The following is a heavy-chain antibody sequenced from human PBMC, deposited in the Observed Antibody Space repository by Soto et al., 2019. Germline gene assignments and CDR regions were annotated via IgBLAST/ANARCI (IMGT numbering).Heavy chain of an antibody. CDR2: IYYSGST. CDR3: ARVKFGGVMAHDAFDI. V-gene: IGHV4-31*03. J-gene: IGHJ3*02. Sequence: QVQLQESGPGLVKPSQTLSLTCTVSGGSISSGGYYWSWIRQHPGKGLEWIGYIYYSGSTYYNPSLKSRVTISVATSKNQFSLKLSSVTAADTAVYYCARVKFGGVMAHDAFDIWGQGTMVTVSS. CDR1: GGSISSGGYY. D-gene: IGHD3-16*01.